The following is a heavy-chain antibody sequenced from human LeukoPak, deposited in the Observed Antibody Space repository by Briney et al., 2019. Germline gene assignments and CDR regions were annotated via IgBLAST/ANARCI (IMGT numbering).Heavy chain of an antibody. CDR2: IYTSGST. D-gene: IGHD1-26*01. CDR1: GGSISSYY. V-gene: IGHV4-4*09. J-gene: IGHJ4*02. CDR3: ARQRYSGSYYAFDY. Sequence: PSETLSLTCTVSGGSISSYYWSWIRQPPGKGLEGIGYIYTSGSTNYNPSLKGRVTISVDTSKSQFSLKLTSVTAADTAVYYCARQRYSGSYYAFDYWGQGTLVTVSS.